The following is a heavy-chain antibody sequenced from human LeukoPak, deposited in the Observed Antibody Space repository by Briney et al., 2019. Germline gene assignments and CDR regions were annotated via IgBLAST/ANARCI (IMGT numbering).Heavy chain of an antibody. CDR1: GFTFSNAW. D-gene: IGHD6-19*01. J-gene: IGHJ4*02. CDR3: AKASGFIAVAGTNFDY. Sequence: GGSLRLSCAASGFTFSNAWMSWVRQAPGKGLEWVGRIKSKTDGGTTDYAAPVKGRFTISRDNSKNTLYLQMNSLRAEDTAVYYCAKASGFIAVAGTNFDYWGQGTLVTVSS. V-gene: IGHV3-15*01. CDR2: IKSKTDGGTT.